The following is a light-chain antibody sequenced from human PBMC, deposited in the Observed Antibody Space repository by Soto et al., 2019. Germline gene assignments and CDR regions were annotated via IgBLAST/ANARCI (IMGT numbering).Light chain of an antibody. CDR3: GTWDSSLSVAV. CDR2: DNN. V-gene: IGLV1-51*01. Sequence: SVLTQPPSVSAAPGQKVTISCSGSSSNIGNNYVSWYQQLPGTAPKLLIYDNNKRPSGIPDRFSGSKSGTSATLAITGLQAGDEAGYYCGTWDSSLSVAVFGGGTQLTVL. CDR1: SSNIGNNY. J-gene: IGLJ7*01.